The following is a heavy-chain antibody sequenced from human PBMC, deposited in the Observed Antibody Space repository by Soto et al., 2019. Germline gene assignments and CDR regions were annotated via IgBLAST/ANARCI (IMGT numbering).Heavy chain of an antibody. CDR2: FFYSGST. Sequence: SQTLSLTCTVSGGSISSYYWSWIRQPPGKGLEWIGYFFYSGSTNYTPSLKSRVTMSIDTSKNQFSLKLPSVTAADTAVYYCARGYSGYDAALEYWGQGTLVTVSS. CDR3: ARGYSGYDAALEY. D-gene: IGHD5-12*01. CDR1: GGSISSYY. J-gene: IGHJ4*01. V-gene: IGHV4-59*01.